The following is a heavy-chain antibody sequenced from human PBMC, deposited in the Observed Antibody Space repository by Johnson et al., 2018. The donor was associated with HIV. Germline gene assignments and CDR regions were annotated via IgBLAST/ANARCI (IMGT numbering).Heavy chain of an antibody. D-gene: IGHD6-6*01. V-gene: IGHV3-11*01. CDR3: ASCEYSSPRGAFDI. J-gene: IGHJ3*02. CDR2: ISSSGATT. CDR1: GFTFNDYY. Sequence: QVQLVESGGGLVKPGGSLRLSCAASGFTFNDYYMNWMRQAPGKGLEWVSHISSSGATTYYADSVKGRFTISRDNAKNSLYLQMNSLRAEDTAVYYCASCEYSSPRGAFDIWGQGTMVTVSS.